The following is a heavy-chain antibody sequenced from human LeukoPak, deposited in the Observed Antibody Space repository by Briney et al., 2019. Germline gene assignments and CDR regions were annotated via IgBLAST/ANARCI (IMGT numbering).Heavy chain of an antibody. V-gene: IGHV3-33*01. J-gene: IGHJ3*02. Sequence: GRSLRLSCAASGFTFSTYGMHWVRQAPGKGLEWVAVKWFDGSNQYYVDSVRGQFSISRDNSKNTLYLQMNTLRAEDTAVYYCARARTGTTPRDAFDIWGQGTMVTVSS. CDR3: ARARTGTTPRDAFDI. CDR1: GFTFSTYG. CDR2: KWFDGSNQ. D-gene: IGHD1-1*01.